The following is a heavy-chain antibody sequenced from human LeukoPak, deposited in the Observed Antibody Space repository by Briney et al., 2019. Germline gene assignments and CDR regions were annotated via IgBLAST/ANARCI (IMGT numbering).Heavy chain of an antibody. D-gene: IGHD2-2*01. J-gene: IGHJ3*02. CDR2: INPNSGGT. Sequence: ASVKVSCKASGYTFTGYYMHWVRQAPGQGLEWMGWINPNSGGTNYAQKFQGRVTMTRDTSISTAYMELSRLRSDDTAVYYCAGFSTSTDAFDIWGQGTMVTVSS. CDR3: AGFSTSTDAFDI. CDR1: GYTFTGYY. V-gene: IGHV1-2*02.